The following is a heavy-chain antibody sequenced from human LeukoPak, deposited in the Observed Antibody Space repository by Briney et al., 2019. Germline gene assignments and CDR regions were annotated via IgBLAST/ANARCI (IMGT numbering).Heavy chain of an antibody. J-gene: IGHJ3*02. V-gene: IGHV1-46*01. D-gene: IGHD1-26*01. CDR3: ARGGYSGSPGAFDI. CDR2: INPSGGSA. CDR1: GYTFTSYY. Sequence: GASVKVSCKASGYTFTSYYIHWVRQAPGQGLEWMGIINPSGGSANYAQKFQGRVTITADKSTSTAYMELSSLRSEDTAVYYCARGGYSGSPGAFDIWGQGTMVTVSS.